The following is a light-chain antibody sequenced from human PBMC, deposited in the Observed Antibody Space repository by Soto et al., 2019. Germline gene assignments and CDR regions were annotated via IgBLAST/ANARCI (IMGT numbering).Light chain of an antibody. J-gene: IGLJ1*01. Sequence: QSVLTQPASVSGSPGQSVTISCSGTSSDIGSYNHVAWYQQFPGKSPKLTIYEVSSRPSGVSSRFSGSKSGNTASLTISGLQPQDEADYYCIAYTGSSTSYVFGSGTKVIVL. CDR3: IAYTGSSTSYV. CDR2: EVS. V-gene: IGLV2-14*01. CDR1: SSDIGSYNH.